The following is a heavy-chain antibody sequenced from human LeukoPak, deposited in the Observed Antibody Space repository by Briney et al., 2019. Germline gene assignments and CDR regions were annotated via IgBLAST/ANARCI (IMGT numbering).Heavy chain of an antibody. J-gene: IGHJ5*02. CDR2: IYYSGST. V-gene: IGHV4-39*01. Sequence: VTLSLNCTVSGGSISSSSYYWGWIRQPPGKRLEWTGSIYYSGSTYYNPSLKSRVTISVDTSKNQFSLKLSSVTAADTAVYYCASVKSAGYRSGWYSNWFDPWGQGTLVTVSS. D-gene: IGHD6-19*01. CDR1: GGSISSSSYY. CDR3: ASVKSAGYRSGWYSNWFDP.